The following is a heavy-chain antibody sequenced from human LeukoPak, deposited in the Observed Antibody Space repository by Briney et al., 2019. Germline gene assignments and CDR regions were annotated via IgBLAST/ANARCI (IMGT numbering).Heavy chain of an antibody. J-gene: IGHJ4*02. Sequence: SETLSLTCSVSGGSITRSSYYWTWIRQPPGKGLEWIGSMYYSGSTYYNSSLKSRVTISEDTSKNQFSLKLTSVTAADTAVYYCARQYYDSTGYYYFDYWGQGALVTVSS. CDR3: ARQYYDSTGYYYFDY. CDR2: MYYSGST. V-gene: IGHV4-39*01. D-gene: IGHD3-22*01. CDR1: GGSITRSSYY.